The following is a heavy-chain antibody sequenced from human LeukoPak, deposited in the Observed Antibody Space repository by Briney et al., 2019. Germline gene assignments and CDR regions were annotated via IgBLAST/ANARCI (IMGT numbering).Heavy chain of an antibody. D-gene: IGHD3-22*01. Sequence: GGSLRLXCAASGFTFSTYSMNWVRQAPGKGLEWVSYIISSSSTTYYTYYADSVKGRFTISRDNAKNSLYLQMNSLRAEDTAVYYCARDRHYYDSSGYPFDYWGQGTLVTVSS. CDR1: GFTFSTYS. J-gene: IGHJ4*02. CDR2: IISSSSTTYYT. V-gene: IGHV3-48*01. CDR3: ARDRHYYDSSGYPFDY.